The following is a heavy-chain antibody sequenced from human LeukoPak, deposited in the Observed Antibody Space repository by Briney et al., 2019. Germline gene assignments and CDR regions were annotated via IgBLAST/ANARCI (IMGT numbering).Heavy chain of an antibody. J-gene: IGHJ6*03. D-gene: IGHD1-20*01. Sequence: SETLSLTCTVSGGSISSYYWSWIRQPAGKGPEWIGRIYTSGSTNYNASLKSRVSMSVDTSKNQFSLKLSSVTAADTAVYYCAGAISGTTVFYYYYYMDVWGKGTTVTVSS. CDR1: GGSISSYY. V-gene: IGHV4-4*07. CDR3: AGAISGTTVFYYYYYMDV. CDR2: IYTSGST.